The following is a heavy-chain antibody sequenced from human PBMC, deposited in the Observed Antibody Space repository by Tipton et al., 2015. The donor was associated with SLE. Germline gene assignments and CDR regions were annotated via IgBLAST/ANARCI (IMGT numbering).Heavy chain of an antibody. CDR1: GGSISSHY. D-gene: IGHD3-10*01. CDR2: IYYSGST. V-gene: IGHV4-59*11. CDR3: ASTLRGFRGY. Sequence: TLSLTCTVSGGSISSHYWSWIRQPPGKGLEWIGYIYYSGSTYYNPSLKSRVTISVDTSKNQFSLKLSSVTAADTAVYYCASTLRGFRGYWGQGTLVTVSS. J-gene: IGHJ4*02.